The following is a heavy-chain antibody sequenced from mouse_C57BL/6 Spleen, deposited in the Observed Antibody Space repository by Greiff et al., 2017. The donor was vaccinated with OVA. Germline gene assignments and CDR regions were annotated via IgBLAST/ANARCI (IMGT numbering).Heavy chain of an antibody. CDR1: GYTFTDYY. Sequence: VQLQQSGPVLVKPGASVKMSCKASGYTFTDYYMNWVKQSHGKSLEWIGVINPYNGGTSYNQKFKGKATLTVDKSSSTAYMELNSLTSEDSAVYYCARSRGNYSYYYDMDYWGQGTSVTVSS. CDR3: ARSRGNYSYYYDMDY. CDR2: INPYNGGT. D-gene: IGHD2-1*01. J-gene: IGHJ4*01. V-gene: IGHV1-19*01.